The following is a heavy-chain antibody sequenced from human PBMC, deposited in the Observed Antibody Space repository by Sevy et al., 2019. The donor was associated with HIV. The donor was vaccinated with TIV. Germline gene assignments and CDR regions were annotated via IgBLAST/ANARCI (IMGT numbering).Heavy chain of an antibody. V-gene: IGHV1-69*13. CDR2: IIPGFSST. Sequence: ASVKVSCKASGGSLNTHAISWVRQAPGQGLEWMGEIIPGFSSTRYAERFQDRVTLTADEFTSTVYMELTSLKSTDTAVYYSARGPNGNYLLYYLDYWGQGTLVTVSS. D-gene: IGHD1-7*01. CDR3: ARGPNGNYLLYYLDY. CDR1: GGSLNTHA. J-gene: IGHJ4*02.